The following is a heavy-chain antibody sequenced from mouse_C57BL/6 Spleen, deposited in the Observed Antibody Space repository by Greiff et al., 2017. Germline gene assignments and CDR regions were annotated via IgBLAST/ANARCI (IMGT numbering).Heavy chain of an antibody. CDR1: GYTFTDYN. V-gene: IGHV1-22*01. Sequence: EVQLQQSGPELVKPGASVKMSCKASGYTFTDYNMHWVKQSHGKSLEWIGYINPNNGGTSYNQKFKGKATLTVNKSSSTAYMELRSLTSEDSAVYYCAIDGYYVDAMDYWGQGTSGTVSS. CDR3: AIDGYYVDAMDY. CDR2: INPNNGGT. J-gene: IGHJ4*01. D-gene: IGHD2-3*01.